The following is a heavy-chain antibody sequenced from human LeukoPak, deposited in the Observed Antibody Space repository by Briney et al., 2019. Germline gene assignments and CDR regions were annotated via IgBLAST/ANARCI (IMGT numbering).Heavy chain of an antibody. CDR1: GGTFSSYA. J-gene: IGHJ3*02. D-gene: IGHD6-13*01. CDR3: AREGIGLDAFDI. CDR2: IIPIFGTA. V-gene: IGHV1-69*13. Sequence: ASVKVACKASGGTFSSYAISWLRQAPGQGLEWMGGIIPIFGTANYAQKFQGRVTITADESTSTAYMELSSLRSEDTAVYYCAREGIGLDAFDIWGQGTMVTVSS.